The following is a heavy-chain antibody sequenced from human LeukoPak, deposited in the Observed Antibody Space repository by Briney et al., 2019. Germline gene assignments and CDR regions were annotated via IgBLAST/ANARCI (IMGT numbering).Heavy chain of an antibody. Sequence: ASVKVSCKASGGTFSSYAISWVRQAPGQGLEWMGGIIPIFGTANYAQKFQGRVTITADESTSTAYMELSSLRSEDTAVYYCARNRGNSSSWYYFDYGGKEPRATVPS. CDR2: IIPIFGTA. CDR3: ARNRGNSSSWYYFDY. V-gene: IGHV1-69*13. J-gene: IGHJ4*02. CDR1: GGTFSSYA. D-gene: IGHD6-13*01.